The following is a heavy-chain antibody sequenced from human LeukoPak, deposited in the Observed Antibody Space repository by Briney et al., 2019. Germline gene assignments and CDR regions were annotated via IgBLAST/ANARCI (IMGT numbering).Heavy chain of an antibody. D-gene: IGHD5-18*01. Sequence: RGSHTLSYAASGFTFSSYAMSQLRPAPDKELDRVHAISGSGGRTYYADSVKGRFTISRDNSKTTLYLQMNSLRAEDTAVYYCAKGGSQLWLRAWLDPWGQGTLVTVSS. CDR2: ISGSGGRT. V-gene: IGHV3-23*01. CDR3: AKGGSQLWLRAWLDP. CDR1: GFTFSSYA. J-gene: IGHJ5*02.